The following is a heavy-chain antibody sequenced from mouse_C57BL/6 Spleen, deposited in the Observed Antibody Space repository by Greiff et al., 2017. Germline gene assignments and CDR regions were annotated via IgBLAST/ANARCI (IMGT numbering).Heavy chain of an antibody. V-gene: IGHV1-22*01. CDR2: INPNNGGT. D-gene: IGHD1-1*01. Sequence: VQLQQSGPELVKPGASVKMSCKASGYTFTDYNMHWVKQSHGKSLEWIGYINPNNGGTSYNQKFKGKATLTVNKSSSTAYMELRSLTSEDSAVYYCAREDTTDWYFDVWGTGTTVTVSS. CDR3: AREDTTDWYFDV. J-gene: IGHJ1*03. CDR1: GYTFTDYN.